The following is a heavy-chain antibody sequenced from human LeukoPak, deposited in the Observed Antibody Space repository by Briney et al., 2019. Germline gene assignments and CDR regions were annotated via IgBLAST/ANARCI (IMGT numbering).Heavy chain of an antibody. D-gene: IGHD3-16*02. J-gene: IGHJ4*02. Sequence: ASVKVSCKASGYTFTSYGISWVRQAPGQGLEWMGWISAYNGNTNYAQKLQGRVTMTTDTSTSTAYMELRSLRSDDTAVYYCARHRGDYVWGTYRSFDYWGQGTLVTVSS. CDR2: ISAYNGNT. V-gene: IGHV1-18*01. CDR1: GYTFTSYG. CDR3: ARHRGDYVWGTYRSFDY.